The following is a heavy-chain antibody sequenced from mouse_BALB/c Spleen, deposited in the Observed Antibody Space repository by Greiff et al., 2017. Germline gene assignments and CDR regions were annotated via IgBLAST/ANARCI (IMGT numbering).Heavy chain of an antibody. J-gene: IGHJ4*01. Sequence: VQLQQSGPELVRPGASVKMSCKASGYTFTSYWMHWVKQRPGQGLEWIGMIDPSNSETRLNQKFKDKATLNVDKSSNTAYMQLSSLTSEDSAVYYSARGDDDDDYAMDYWGQGTSVTVSS. V-gene: IGHV1S127*01. CDR3: ARGDDDDDYAMDY. D-gene: IGHD2-4*01. CDR1: GYTFTSYW. CDR2: IDPSNSET.